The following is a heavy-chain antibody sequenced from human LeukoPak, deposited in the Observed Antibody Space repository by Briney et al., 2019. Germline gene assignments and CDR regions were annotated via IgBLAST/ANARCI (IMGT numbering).Heavy chain of an antibody. CDR2: INHSGST. D-gene: IGHD5-12*01. Sequence: PSETLSLTCAVYGGSFSGYYWSWIRQPPGKGLEWIGEINHSGSTNYNPSLKSRVTISVDTSKNQFSLRLSSVTAADTAVYYCARIRRYSGYDSRSFDYWGQGTLVTVSS. V-gene: IGHV4-34*01. CDR1: GGSFSGYY. CDR3: ARIRRYSGYDSRSFDY. J-gene: IGHJ4*02.